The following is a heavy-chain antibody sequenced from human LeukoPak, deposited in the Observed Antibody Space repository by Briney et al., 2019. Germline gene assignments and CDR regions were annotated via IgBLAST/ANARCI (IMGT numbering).Heavy chain of an antibody. Sequence: PGGSLRLSCAASGFTFSSYSMNWVRQAPGKGLEWVSAISGSGGSTYYADSVKGRFTISRDNSKNTLYLQMNSLRAEDTAVYYCAKDFDSSGYYHLYWGQGTLVTVSS. V-gene: IGHV3-23*01. CDR1: GFTFSSYS. CDR3: AKDFDSSGYYHLY. J-gene: IGHJ4*02. CDR2: ISGSGGST. D-gene: IGHD3-22*01.